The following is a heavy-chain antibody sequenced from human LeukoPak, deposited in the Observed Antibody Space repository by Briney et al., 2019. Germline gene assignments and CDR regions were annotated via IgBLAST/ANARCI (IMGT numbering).Heavy chain of an antibody. CDR2: IRSNSDGGTI. V-gene: IGHV3-15*07. CDR1: GFTFSNAW. Sequence: GPLRLSCTTSGFTFSNAWMNWVRQAPGKGLEWVGRIRSNSDGGTIDYAAPVKGRFTLSRDDSKTTLYLQMNSLQTEDTAVYYCATDFYDSTWGQGTRVTVSS. D-gene: IGHD3-22*01. J-gene: IGHJ5*02. CDR3: ATDFYDST.